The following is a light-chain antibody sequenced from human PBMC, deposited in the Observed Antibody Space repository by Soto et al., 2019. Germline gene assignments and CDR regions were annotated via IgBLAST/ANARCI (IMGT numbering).Light chain of an antibody. V-gene: IGLV7-46*01. CDR3: LLSYSGARV. CDR2: DTT. Sequence: QAVVTQAPSLAVSPGGTVTLTCGSSTGAVTSGHYPYWFQQKPGQAPRTLIYDTTNKHSWTPARFSGSLLGDNAALTLSGADPEDEDEYYSLLSYSGARVFGGGTKLTVL. J-gene: IGLJ3*02. CDR1: TGAVTSGHY.